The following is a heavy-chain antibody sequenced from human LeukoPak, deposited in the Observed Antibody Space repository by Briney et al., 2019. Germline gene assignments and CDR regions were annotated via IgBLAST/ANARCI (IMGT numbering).Heavy chain of an antibody. D-gene: IGHD5-18*01. Sequence: GESLKISCQCSGLDFTAYGIAWVRQMPGKGLEWMGNIYPGGANGRYSPSFQGQVTMSADKSITTVYLQWSSLKASDSAMYYCARHFHSAWFGFWGQGSLVIVSS. CDR1: GLDFTAYG. J-gene: IGHJ4*02. CDR2: IYPGGANG. CDR3: ARHFHSAWFGF. V-gene: IGHV5-51*01.